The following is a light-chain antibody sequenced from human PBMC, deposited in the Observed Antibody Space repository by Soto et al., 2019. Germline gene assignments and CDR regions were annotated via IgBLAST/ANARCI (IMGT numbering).Light chain of an antibody. CDR1: QSISSY. Sequence: DIQMTQSPSSLSASVGDRVTITCRASQSISSYLNWYQQKPGKAPKLLIYAASSLQSGVPSRLSGSGSGTDFTLTISSLHPEDFATYYCQQSYSTPVTFGPGTKVDIK. CDR2: AAS. CDR3: QQSYSTPVT. J-gene: IGKJ3*01. V-gene: IGKV1-39*01.